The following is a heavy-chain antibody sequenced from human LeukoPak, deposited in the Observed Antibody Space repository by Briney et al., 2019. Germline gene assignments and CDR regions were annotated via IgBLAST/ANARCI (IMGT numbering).Heavy chain of an antibody. CDR3: ARSLRRDCDSTSCWAALDI. Sequence: GGSLRLSCAASGFSFSDYYTSWIRQAPGKGLEWVSYISGSTTYTNYADSVKGRFTISRDNAKNSLYLQMNSLRAEDTAVYYCARSLRRDCDSTSCWAALDIWSQGTMVTVSS. J-gene: IGHJ3*02. D-gene: IGHD2-2*01. V-gene: IGHV3-11*03. CDR1: GFSFSDYY. CDR2: ISGSTTYT.